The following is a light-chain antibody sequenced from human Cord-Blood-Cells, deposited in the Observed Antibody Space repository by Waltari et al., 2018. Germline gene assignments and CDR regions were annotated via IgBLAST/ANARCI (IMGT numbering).Light chain of an antibody. CDR2: WAS. V-gene: IGKV4-1*01. Sequence: DIVMTQSPDSLAVSLGERATINCKSSQSVLYSSNNKNYLAWYQQKPGQPAKLLIYWASTRESGVPDRFSGSGSGTDFTRTSSSLQAEDGAVYYCQQYYSTPQTFGQGTKVEIK. CDR1: QSVLYSSNNKNY. CDR3: QQYYSTPQT. J-gene: IGKJ1*01.